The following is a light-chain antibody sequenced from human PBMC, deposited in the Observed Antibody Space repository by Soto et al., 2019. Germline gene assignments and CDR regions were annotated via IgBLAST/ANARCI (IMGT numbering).Light chain of an antibody. CDR1: SGHSNYA. CDR2: LNSGGSH. V-gene: IGLV4-69*01. CDR3: QNWGNGNTGV. J-gene: IGLJ2*01. Sequence: QLVLTQSPSASASLGASVKLTCTLSSGHSNYAIAWHQQQPEKGPRYLMKLNSGGSHSKGGGIPDRFSGSSSGAERYLTIFCLPDWDDDDDYFQNWGNGNTGVFGGGTKLTVL.